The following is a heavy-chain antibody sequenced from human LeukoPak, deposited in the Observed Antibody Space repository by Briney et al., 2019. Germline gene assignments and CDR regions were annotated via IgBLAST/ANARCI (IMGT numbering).Heavy chain of an antibody. CDR1: GYTFTSYY. CDR3: ARDFRSNSGYDL. D-gene: IGHD5-12*01. CDR2: INPSGGST. V-gene: IGHV1-46*01. Sequence: ASVKVSCKASGYTFTSYYMHWVRQAPGQGPEWMGIINPSGGSTSYAQKFQGRVTITADESTSTAYMELSSLRSEDTAVYYCARDFRSNSGYDLWGQGTLVTVSS. J-gene: IGHJ5*02.